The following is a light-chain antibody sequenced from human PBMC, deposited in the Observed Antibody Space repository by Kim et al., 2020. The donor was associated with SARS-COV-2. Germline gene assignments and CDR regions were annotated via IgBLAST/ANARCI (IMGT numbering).Light chain of an antibody. Sequence: STLSATVGDTVTLTCGASQCVSRWLPWYQQKPGKAPKLPIYVGSNLQSGVPSRFSGSGSGTEFTRTISSLQPDDFAIYYCQHRQTFGQGTKVDIK. V-gene: IGKV1-5*01. J-gene: IGKJ1*01. CDR1: QCVSRW. CDR2: VGS. CDR3: QHRQT.